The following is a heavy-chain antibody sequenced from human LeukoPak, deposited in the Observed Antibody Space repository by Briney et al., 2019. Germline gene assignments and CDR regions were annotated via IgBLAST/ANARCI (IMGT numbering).Heavy chain of an antibody. CDR2: IYYSGDT. CDR1: GGSISSPAYY. V-gene: IGHV4-39*01. J-gene: IGHJ5*02. D-gene: IGHD6-6*01. CDR3: ARHAPIAARYSWFDP. Sequence: SETLSLTCTVSGGSISSPAYYWGWIRQPPGKGLDWIGNIYYSGDTYYNPSLKSRVTISVDTSKNQFSPKLSSVTAADTAVYYCARHAPIAARYSWFDPWGQGTLVTVSS.